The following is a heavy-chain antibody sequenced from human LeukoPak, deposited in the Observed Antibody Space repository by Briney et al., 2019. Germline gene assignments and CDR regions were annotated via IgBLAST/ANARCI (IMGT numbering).Heavy chain of an antibody. V-gene: IGHV1-69*06. D-gene: IGHD3-22*01. CDR1: GGTFSSYA. Sequence: SVKVSCKASGGTFSSYAISWVRQAPGQGLQWMGRIIPILGTAYYAQKFQGRVMITADKSTSTAYMELSSLRSEDTAVYYCAKPRDYYDSSGYSVWGQGTLVTVSS. CDR2: IIPILGTA. J-gene: IGHJ4*02. CDR3: AKPRDYYDSSGYSV.